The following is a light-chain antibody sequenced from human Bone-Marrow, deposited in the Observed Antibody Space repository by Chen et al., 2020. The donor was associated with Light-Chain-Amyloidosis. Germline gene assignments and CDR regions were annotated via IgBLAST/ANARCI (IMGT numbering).Light chain of an antibody. J-gene: IGLJ2*01. Sequence: QSVLTQPASVSGSPGQSITISCTGTTSDVGGYNYVSWYQQYPGKAPKLMISEVRDRPSGVSNRFSGSKSGNTASLTISGLQAEDEADYYCSSYTSIGKVVFGGGTTVTVL. CDR2: EVR. CDR1: TSDVGGYNY. CDR3: SSYTSIGKVV. V-gene: IGLV2-14*01.